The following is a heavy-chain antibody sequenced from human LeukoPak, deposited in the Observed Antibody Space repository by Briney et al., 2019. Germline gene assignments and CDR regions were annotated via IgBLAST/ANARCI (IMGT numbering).Heavy chain of an antibody. J-gene: IGHJ5*02. CDR1: GFTFSSYA. CDR2: ISGSGGST. D-gene: IGHD6-19*01. CDR3: AKDSSGWLEENWFDP. Sequence: GGSLRLSCAASGFTFSSYAMSWVRQAPGKGLEWVSAISGSGGSTYYADSVKGRFTISRDNSKNTLYLQMNSLRAEDTAVYYCAKDSSGWLEENWFDPWGQGTLVTVSS. V-gene: IGHV3-23*01.